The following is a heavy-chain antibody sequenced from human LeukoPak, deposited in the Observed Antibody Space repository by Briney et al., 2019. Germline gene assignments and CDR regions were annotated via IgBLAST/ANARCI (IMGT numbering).Heavy chain of an antibody. J-gene: IGHJ3*01. Sequence: GGSLRLSCAASGFTFSSYSMSWVRQAPGKGLEWVSSITTSSTYISYADSVKGRFTISRDNAKNSLYLQMNSLRAEDTAVYYCARGKYSSGWFDYWGQGTMVTVSS. V-gene: IGHV3-21*01. D-gene: IGHD6-19*01. CDR2: ITTSSTYI. CDR1: GFTFSSYS. CDR3: ARGKYSSGWFDY.